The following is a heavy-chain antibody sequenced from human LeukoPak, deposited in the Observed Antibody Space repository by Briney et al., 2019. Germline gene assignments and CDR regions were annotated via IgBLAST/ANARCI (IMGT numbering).Heavy chain of an antibody. J-gene: IGHJ4*02. CDR1: GDSVSSNSAA. D-gene: IGHD3/OR15-3a*01. V-gene: IGHV6-1*01. Sequence: SQTLTLTCAISGDSVSSNSAAWNWIRQSASRGLEWLGRTYYRSKWYNDYAVSVKSRITINPDTSKNQFSLQLNSVTPEDTAVYYCASQRRGLRLFDYWGQGTLVTVSS. CDR3: ASQRRGLRLFDY. CDR2: TYYRSKWYN.